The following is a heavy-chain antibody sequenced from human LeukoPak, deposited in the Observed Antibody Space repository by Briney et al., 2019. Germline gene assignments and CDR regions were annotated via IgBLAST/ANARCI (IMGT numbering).Heavy chain of an antibody. CDR1: GGSISSYY. V-gene: IGHV4-59*08. CDR2: IYYSGST. J-gene: IGHJ4*02. D-gene: IGHD6-6*01. Sequence: SETLSLTCTVSGGSISSYYWSWIRQPPGKGLEWIGYIYYSGSTNYNPSLKSRVTISVDTSKNQFSLKLSSVTAADTAVHYCASPYSSSSQTFDYWGQGTLVTVSS. CDR3: ASPYSSSSQTFDY.